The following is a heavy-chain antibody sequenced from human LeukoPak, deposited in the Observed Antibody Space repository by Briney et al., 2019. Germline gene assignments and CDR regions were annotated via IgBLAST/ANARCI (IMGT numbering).Heavy chain of an antibody. CDR3: AKVIYDSSGYLRDY. J-gene: IGHJ4*02. Sequence: GGSLRLSCAASGFTFSTYGMHWVRQAPGKGLEWVSAISGSGGSTYYADSVKGRFTISRDNSKDTLYLQMNSLRAEDTAVYYCAKVIYDSSGYLRDYWGQGTLVTVSS. CDR1: GFTFSTYG. D-gene: IGHD3-22*01. CDR2: ISGSGGST. V-gene: IGHV3-23*01.